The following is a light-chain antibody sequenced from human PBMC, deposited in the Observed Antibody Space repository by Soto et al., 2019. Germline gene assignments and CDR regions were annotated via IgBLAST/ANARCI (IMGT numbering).Light chain of an antibody. V-gene: IGKV4-1*01. Sequence: DIVMTQSPDSLAVSLGERATINCKSSQSILYNSNNKNYLAWYQQRPGQPPELLIYWASTRESGVPDRFSGSGSETDFTLTISSLQAEDVAVYYCQQYYSTPLTFGQGTKVEI. CDR2: WAS. J-gene: IGKJ1*01. CDR3: QQYYSTPLT. CDR1: QSILYNSNNKNY.